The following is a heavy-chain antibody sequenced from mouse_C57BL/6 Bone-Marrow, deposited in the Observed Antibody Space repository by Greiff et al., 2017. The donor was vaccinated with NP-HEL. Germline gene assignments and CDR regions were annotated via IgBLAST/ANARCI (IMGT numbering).Heavy chain of an antibody. CDR2: IYPGSGNT. V-gene: IGHV1-76*01. CDR1: GYTFTDYY. CDR3: ARELGRGRFAY. D-gene: IGHD4-1*01. Sequence: VKLMESGAELVRPGASVKLSCKASGYTFTDYYINWVKQRPGQGLEWIARIYPGSGNTYYNEKFKGKATLTAEKSSSTAYMQLSSLTSEDSAVYFCARELGRGRFAYWGQGTLVTVSA. J-gene: IGHJ3*01.